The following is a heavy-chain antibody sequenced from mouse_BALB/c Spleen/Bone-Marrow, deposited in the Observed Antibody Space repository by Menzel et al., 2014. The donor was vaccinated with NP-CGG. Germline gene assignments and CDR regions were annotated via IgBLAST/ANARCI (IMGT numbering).Heavy chain of an antibody. V-gene: IGHV2-9*02. CDR2: IWAGGST. CDR3: ARAAYRYDVAWFAY. D-gene: IGHD2-14*01. J-gene: IGHJ3*01. CDR1: GFSLTSYG. Sequence: VHLVESGPGLVAPSQSLSITCTVSGFSLTSYGVHWVRPPPGKGLEWLGVIWAGGSTNYNSALMSRLSISKDNSKSQVFLKRNRLQTEGAAMCEWARAAYRYDVAWFAYWGQGTLVTVSA.